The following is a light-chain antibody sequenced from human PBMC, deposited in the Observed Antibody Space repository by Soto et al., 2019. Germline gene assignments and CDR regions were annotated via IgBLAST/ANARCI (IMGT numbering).Light chain of an antibody. CDR1: QSVDSAF. CDR3: QQYASSRT. V-gene: IGKV3-20*01. Sequence: EIVLTQSPGSLSLSLGERATLSCRASQSVDSAFFAWYQQKPGQPPRLLMYGASRRATGIPDRFSGSGSGTDFTLTISRLEPEDFAVYYCQQYASSRTFGQGTKVEI. J-gene: IGKJ1*01. CDR2: GAS.